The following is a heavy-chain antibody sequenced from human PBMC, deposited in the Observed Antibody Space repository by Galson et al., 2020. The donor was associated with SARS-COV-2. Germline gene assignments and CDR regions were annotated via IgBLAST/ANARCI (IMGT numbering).Heavy chain of an antibody. D-gene: IGHD3-10*01. Sequence: GGSLRLSCQGSGYSFTSYWISWVRQMPGKGLEWMGKIDPSDSYTNYSPSFQGHVTISADKSISTAYLQWSSLKASDTAMYYCARLGSPNWYFDLWGRGTLVTVSS. CDR2: IDPSDSYT. V-gene: IGHV5-10-1*01. J-gene: IGHJ2*01. CDR1: GYSFTSYW. CDR3: ARLGSPNWYFDL.